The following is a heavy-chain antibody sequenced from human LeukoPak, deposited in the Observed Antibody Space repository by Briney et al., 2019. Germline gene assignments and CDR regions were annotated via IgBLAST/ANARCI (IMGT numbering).Heavy chain of an antibody. V-gene: IGHV4-38-2*02. CDR3: ARLTRIDILTGYGTYYFDY. Sequence: PSETLSLTCTVSDYSISSGYYWGWLRQPPGKGLEWIGEINHSGSTNYNPSLKSRVTISVDTSKNQFSLKLSSVTAADTAVYYCARLTRIDILTGYGTYYFDYWGQGTLVTVSS. CDR2: INHSGST. J-gene: IGHJ4*02. D-gene: IGHD3-9*01. CDR1: DYSISSGYY.